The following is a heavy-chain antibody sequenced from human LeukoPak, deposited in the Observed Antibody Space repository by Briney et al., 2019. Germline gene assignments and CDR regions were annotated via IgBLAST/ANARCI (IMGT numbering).Heavy chain of an antibody. CDR3: TRRHYDSSGYADY. CDR2: IRSKANSYAT. Sequence: GGSLRLSCAASGFTFSGSAMHWVRQASGKGLEWVGRIRSKANSYATAYAASVKGRFTISRDDSKNTAYLQMNSLKTEDTAVYYCTRRHYDSSGYADYWGQGTLVTVSS. J-gene: IGHJ4*02. CDR1: GFTFSGSA. V-gene: IGHV3-73*01. D-gene: IGHD3-22*01.